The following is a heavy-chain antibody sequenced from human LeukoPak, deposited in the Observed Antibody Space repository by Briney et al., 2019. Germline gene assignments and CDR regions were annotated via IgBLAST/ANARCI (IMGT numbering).Heavy chain of an antibody. CDR2: ISSSGTYI. CDR1: GFTFSSYD. J-gene: IGHJ4*02. V-gene: IGHV3-21*01. Sequence: GGSLRLSCAGSGFTFSSYDMNWVRQAPGKGLEWVSYISSSGTYIYYADSVKGRFTISRDNAKNSLYLQMNSLRAEDTAVYYCARAGMTTVVFDYWGQGTLVTVSP. D-gene: IGHD4-23*01. CDR3: ARAGMTTVVFDY.